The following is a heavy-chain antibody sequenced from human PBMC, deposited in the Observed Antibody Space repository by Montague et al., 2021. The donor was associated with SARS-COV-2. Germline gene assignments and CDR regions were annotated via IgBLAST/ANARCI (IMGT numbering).Heavy chain of an antibody. V-gene: IGHV2-5*02. D-gene: IGHD6-13*01. CDR1: GFSLSTSGVG. CDR2: IYWDDDK. Sequence: PALVKPTQTLTLTCTFSGFSLSTSGVGVGWIRQPPGKALEWLALIYWDDDKRYSPSLKSRLTITKDTSKNQVVLTMTNMDPVDTATYYCAHRPSIAAAGIFRFDPWGQGTLVTVSS. CDR3: AHRPSIAAAGIFRFDP. J-gene: IGHJ5*02.